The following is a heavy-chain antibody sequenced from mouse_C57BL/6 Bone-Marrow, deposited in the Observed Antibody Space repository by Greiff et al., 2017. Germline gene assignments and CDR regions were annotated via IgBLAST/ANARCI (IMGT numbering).Heavy chain of an antibody. CDR3: TREGENYSTPGWFAY. CDR1: GFTFSSYA. CDR2: ISSGGDYI. Sequence: EVKLMESGEGLVKPGGSLKLSCAASGFTFSSYAMSWVRQTPEKRLEWVAYISSGGDYIYYADTVKGRFTISSDNARNTLYLQMSSLKSEDTAMYYCTREGENYSTPGWFAYWGQGTLVTVSA. V-gene: IGHV5-9-1*02. J-gene: IGHJ3*01. D-gene: IGHD2-5*01.